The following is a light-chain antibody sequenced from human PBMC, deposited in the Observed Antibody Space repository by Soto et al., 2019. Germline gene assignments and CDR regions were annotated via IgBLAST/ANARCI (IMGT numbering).Light chain of an antibody. CDR1: SSDVGSYNY. CDR3: CSYTISSPYV. V-gene: IGLV2-14*03. Sequence: QSVLTQPASVSGSPGQSITISCTGTSSDVGSYNYVSWYQQHPGKAPKLMIYDVSNRPSGASNRFSGSKSGNTASLTISGLQADDEADYYCCSYTISSPYVFGTGTKVTVL. CDR2: DVS. J-gene: IGLJ1*01.